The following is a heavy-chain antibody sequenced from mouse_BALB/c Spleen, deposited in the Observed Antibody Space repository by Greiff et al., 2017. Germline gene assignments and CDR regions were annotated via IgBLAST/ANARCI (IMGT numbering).Heavy chain of an antibody. D-gene: IGHD2-10*01. CDR3: TTLPAY. J-gene: IGHJ3*01. CDR1: GYTFTSYW. CDR2: IYPGSGST. Sequence: LQQPGSELVRPGASVKLSCKASGYTFTSYWMHWVKQRHGQGLEWIGNIYPGSGSTNYDEKFKSKGTLTVDTSSSTAYMHLSSLTSEDSAVYYCTTLPAYWGQGTLVTVSA. V-gene: IGHV1S22*01.